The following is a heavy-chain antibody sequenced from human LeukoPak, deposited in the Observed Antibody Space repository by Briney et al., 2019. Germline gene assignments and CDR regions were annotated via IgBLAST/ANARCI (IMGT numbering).Heavy chain of an antibody. CDR2: IYYNGIT. J-gene: IGHJ4*02. CDR1: GVPTSGSH. CDR3: ARYSGTHSRNFDY. Sequence: LETLSLTCSVSGVPTSGSHWSWIRQPPGKGLEWIGYIYYNGITTYNPSLNSRVTISIDTSENRFSLRLNSVTAADTAVYYCARYSGTHSRNFDYWGQGTLVTVSS. V-gene: IGHV4-59*08. D-gene: IGHD1-26*01.